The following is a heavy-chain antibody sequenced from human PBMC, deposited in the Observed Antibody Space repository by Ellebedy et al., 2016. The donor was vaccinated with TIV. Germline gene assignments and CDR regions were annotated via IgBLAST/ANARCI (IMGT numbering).Heavy chain of an antibody. Sequence: ASVKVSCKASGYTFTSYDMHWVRQAPGQGLEWMGIINPSGGSTSYAQKFQGRVTMTRDTSTSTVYMELSSLRSDDTAVYYCAKDRVITGTTGHWYGMDVWGQGTTITVSS. J-gene: IGHJ6*02. CDR2: INPSGGST. CDR3: AKDRVITGTTGHWYGMDV. CDR1: GYTFTSYD. D-gene: IGHD1-20*01. V-gene: IGHV1-46*01.